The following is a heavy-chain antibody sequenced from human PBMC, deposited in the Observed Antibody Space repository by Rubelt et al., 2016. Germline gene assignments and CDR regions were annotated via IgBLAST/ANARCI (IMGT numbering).Heavy chain of an antibody. CDR3: AREDVSGYPDY. CDR1: GASITSSGYY. J-gene: IGHJ4*02. V-gene: IGHV4-39*01. Sequence: QLQLQESGPGLVKPSETLSLTCTVSGASITSSGYYWGWIRQPPGKGLEWIGSIFYSGSFYYNPSLKSRVTISADTSKKQISLKLNSVTAADTAVYYCAREDVSGYPDYWGQGTLVTVSS. CDR2: IFYSGSF. D-gene: IGHD3-22*01.